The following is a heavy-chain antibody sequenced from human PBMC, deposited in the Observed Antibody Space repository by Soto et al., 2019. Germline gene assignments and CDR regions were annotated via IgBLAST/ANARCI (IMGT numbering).Heavy chain of an antibody. CDR2: ISAYNGNT. J-gene: IGHJ5*02. Sequence: QVQLVQSGAEVKKPGASVKVSCKASGYTFTSYGISWVRQAPGQGLEWMGWISAYNGNTNYAQKLQGRVTMTTDTSKRTAYMELRSLRSDDTAVYYCARDSRIAVAGLWFDPWGQGTLVTVSS. D-gene: IGHD6-19*01. CDR3: ARDSRIAVAGLWFDP. CDR1: GYTFTSYG. V-gene: IGHV1-18*01.